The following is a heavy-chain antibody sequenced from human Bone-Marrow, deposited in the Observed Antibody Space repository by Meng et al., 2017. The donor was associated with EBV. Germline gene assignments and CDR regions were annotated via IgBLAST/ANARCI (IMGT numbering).Heavy chain of an antibody. Sequence: QVQIAQSGAEVKKPGASVKISCKASGYTFTNYAMHWVRQAPGGQGLEWMGWINAGNGDTEYSQTFQGRVTFTTDTSASTVYLALSNLRSEDTSVYYCARDPKFLSNYYFGMDVWGQGTTVTVSS. D-gene: IGHD3-3*01. CDR3: ARDPKFLSNYYFGMDV. V-gene: IGHV1-3*01. CDR1: GYTFTNYA. CDR2: INAGNGDT. J-gene: IGHJ6*02.